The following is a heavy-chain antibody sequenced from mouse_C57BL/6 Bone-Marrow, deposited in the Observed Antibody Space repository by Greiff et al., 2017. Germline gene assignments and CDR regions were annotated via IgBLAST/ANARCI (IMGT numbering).Heavy chain of an antibody. J-gene: IGHJ3*01. V-gene: IGHV1-50*01. CDR2: IDPSDSYT. Sequence: VQLQQPGAELVKPGASVKLSCKASGYTFTSYWMQWVKQRPGQGLEWIGEIDPSDSYTNYNQKFKGKATLTVDTSSSTAYRPLSSLTSEDSAVYCCARLRWSAYWDQGTLVTVTA. CDR1: GYTFTSYW. CDR3: ARLRWSAY.